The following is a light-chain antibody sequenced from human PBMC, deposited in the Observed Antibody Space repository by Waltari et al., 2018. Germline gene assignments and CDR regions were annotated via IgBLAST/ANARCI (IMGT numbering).Light chain of an antibody. CDR3: QVWDSSPVV. CDR1: NIGSKN. V-gene: IGLV3-9*01. Sequence: SYELTQPLSASVALGQTARITCGGNNIGSKNVHWYQQKPGQAPVLVIYRDSNRPSGIPERFSGSNSGNTATLTISRAQAGDEADYYCQVWDSSPVVFGGGTKLTVL. J-gene: IGLJ2*01. CDR2: RDS.